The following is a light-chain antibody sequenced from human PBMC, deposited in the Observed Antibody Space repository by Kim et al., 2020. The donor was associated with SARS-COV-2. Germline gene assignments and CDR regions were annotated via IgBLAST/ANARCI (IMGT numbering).Light chain of an antibody. CDR2: VNSDGSH. CDR3: QTWGTGIWV. CDR1: SGPYKNA. V-gene: IGLV4-69*01. J-gene: IGLJ3*02. Sequence: SVKLTCTLSSGPYKNANEWHQQQPEKGTSDWMKVNSDGSHNKGDGIPDRFSGHSSGAGRYLTISSLQSEDEADYYCQTWGTGIWVFGGGTQLTVL.